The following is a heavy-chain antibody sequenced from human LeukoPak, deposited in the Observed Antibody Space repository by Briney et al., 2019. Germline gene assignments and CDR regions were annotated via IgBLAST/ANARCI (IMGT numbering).Heavy chain of an antibody. Sequence: PGGSLRLSCAASGFRTIDYVMNWVRQAPGKGLEWVSYIDTSSSRIHYADSVKGRFTISRDDAKNSLYLQMNSLRDEDTAVYYCATDFDWAFNIWGQGTTVTVSS. CDR2: IDTSSSRI. CDR1: GFRTIDYV. V-gene: IGHV3-48*02. J-gene: IGHJ3*02. CDR3: ATDFDWAFNI. D-gene: IGHD3-9*01.